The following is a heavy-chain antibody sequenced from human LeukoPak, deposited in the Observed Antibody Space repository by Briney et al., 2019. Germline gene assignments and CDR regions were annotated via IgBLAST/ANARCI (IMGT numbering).Heavy chain of an antibody. Sequence: GGSLRLSCAASGFTFDDYAMHWVRHAPGKGLEWVSLISWDGGSTYYADSVKGRFTISRDNSKNSLYLQMNSLRAEDTALYYCAKAKGGQWLRGPIDYWGQGTLVTVSS. CDR1: GFTFDDYA. CDR3: AKAKGGQWLRGPIDY. D-gene: IGHD6-19*01. CDR2: ISWDGGST. V-gene: IGHV3-43D*03. J-gene: IGHJ4*02.